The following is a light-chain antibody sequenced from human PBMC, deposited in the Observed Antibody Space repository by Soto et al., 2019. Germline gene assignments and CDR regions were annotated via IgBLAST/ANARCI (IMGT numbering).Light chain of an antibody. V-gene: IGKV3-20*01. CDR3: QQYGSSPWT. Sequence: ESGLTQSPGTLSLSPGERATLSCRASQSVSSNYLAWYQQKPGQAPRPLIYGASSRATGIPDRFSGSGAGTDFTLTISRLESEDFAVYYCQQYGSSPWTFGQGTKVDIK. J-gene: IGKJ1*01. CDR1: QSVSSNY. CDR2: GAS.